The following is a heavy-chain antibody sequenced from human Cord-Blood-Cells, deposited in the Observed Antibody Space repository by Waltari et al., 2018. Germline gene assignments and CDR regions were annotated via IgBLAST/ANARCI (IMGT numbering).Heavy chain of an antibody. D-gene: IGHD3-16*01. J-gene: IGHJ4*02. V-gene: IGHV4-4*07. CDR1: GGSIRSYY. CDR2: IYTSGST. Sequence: QVQLQESGPGLVKPSETLSLTCTVSGGSIRSYYWGWIRQPAGKGLEWIGRIYTSGSTNYNPSLKSRVTMSVDTSKNQFSLKLSSVTAADTAVYYCARGTFLGDPYYFDYWGQGTLVTVSS. CDR3: ARGTFLGDPYYFDY.